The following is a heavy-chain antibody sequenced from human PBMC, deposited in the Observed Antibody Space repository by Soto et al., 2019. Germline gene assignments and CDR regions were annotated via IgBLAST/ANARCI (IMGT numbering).Heavy chain of an antibody. CDR3: ASSYGSGSYYY. Sequence: ASVKVSCKASGGTFSSYTISWVRQAPGQGLEWMGRIIPILGIANYAQKFQGRVTITADKSTSTAYMELSGLRSEDTAVYYCASSYGSGSYYYWGQGTLVTVSS. CDR2: IIPILGIA. CDR1: GGTFSSYT. D-gene: IGHD3-10*01. J-gene: IGHJ4*02. V-gene: IGHV1-69*02.